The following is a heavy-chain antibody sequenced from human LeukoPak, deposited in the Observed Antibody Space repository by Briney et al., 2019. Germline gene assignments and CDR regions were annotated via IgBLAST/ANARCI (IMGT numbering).Heavy chain of an antibody. Sequence: ASVKVSCKASGCTFTSYYMHWVRQAPGQGLEWMGIINPSGGSTSYAQKFQGRVTMTRDMSTSTVYMELSSLRSEDTAVYYCARRGSYLAAFDIWGQGTMVTVSS. V-gene: IGHV1-46*01. CDR3: ARRGSYLAAFDI. J-gene: IGHJ3*02. CDR1: GCTFTSYY. D-gene: IGHD1-26*01. CDR2: INPSGGST.